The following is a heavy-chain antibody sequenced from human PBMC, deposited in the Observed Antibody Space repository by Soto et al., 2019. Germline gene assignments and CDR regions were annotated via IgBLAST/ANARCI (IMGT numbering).Heavy chain of an antibody. D-gene: IGHD3-10*01. CDR1: GGSISSGGYY. CDR2: IYYSGST. CDR3: ARGSRLWFGELSNWFDP. V-gene: IGHV4-31*03. Sequence: QVQLQESGPGLVKPSQTLSLTCTVSGGSISSGGYYWSWIRQHPGKGLEWIGYIYYSGSTYYNPALTRRVTISVDTSKNQFSLKLSSVTAADTAVYYCARGSRLWFGELSNWFDPWGQGTLVTVSS. J-gene: IGHJ5*02.